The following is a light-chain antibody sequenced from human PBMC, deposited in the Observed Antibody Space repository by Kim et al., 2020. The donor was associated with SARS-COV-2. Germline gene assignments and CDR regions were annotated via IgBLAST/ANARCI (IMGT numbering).Light chain of an antibody. CDR1: SGDVGGYNY. V-gene: IGLV2-8*01. CDR2: EVG. Sequence: GQSVPSNCTGTSGDVGGYNYVSWYQQYPGKAPKLMIYEVGKRPSGVPDRFSGSKSGNTASLTVSGLQPVDEADYYCSSFAGSNNLIFGGGTQLTVL. J-gene: IGLJ2*01. CDR3: SSFAGSNNLI.